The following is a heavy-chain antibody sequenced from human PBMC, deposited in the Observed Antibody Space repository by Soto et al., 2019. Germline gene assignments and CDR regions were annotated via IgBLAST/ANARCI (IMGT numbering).Heavy chain of an antibody. D-gene: IGHD6-13*01. CDR2: INPNSGGT. J-gene: IGHJ1*01. V-gene: IGHV1-2*02. CDR1: GSTFTGYY. CDR3: ARDHRIAAAGSPEYFQH. Sequence: ASVKVSCTASGSTFTGYYMHWVRQAPGQGLEWMGWINPNSGGTNYAQKFQGRVTMTRDTSISTAYMELSRLRSDDTAVYYCARDHRIAAAGSPEYFQHWGQGTLVTVSS.